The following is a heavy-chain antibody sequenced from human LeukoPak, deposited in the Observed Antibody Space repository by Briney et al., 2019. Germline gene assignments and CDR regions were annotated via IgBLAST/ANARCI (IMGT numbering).Heavy chain of an antibody. CDR3: AKDHCSRCSEDDYFDY. CDR2: IRSDGSNK. D-gene: IGHD2-15*01. V-gene: IGHV3-30*02. Sequence: GGSLRVSRVPSRFRLSGYGTQWGRPGPGKGLKWVAFIRSDGSNKYYADSVKGRFTVSRDNSKKTLYLQMNSLRGEDTAVYYCAKDHCSRCSEDDYFDYWGQGTLVTVSS. J-gene: IGHJ4*02. CDR1: RFRLSGYG.